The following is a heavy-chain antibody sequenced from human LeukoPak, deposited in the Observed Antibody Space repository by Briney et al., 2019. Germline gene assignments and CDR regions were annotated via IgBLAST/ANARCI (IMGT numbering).Heavy chain of an antibody. D-gene: IGHD3-3*01. J-gene: IGHJ3*02. CDR3: ARDSTIFGVVRAFDI. Sequence: SETLSLTCTVSGGSISSGGYYWSWIRQHPGKGLEWIGYIYYSGSTYYNPSLKSRVTISVDTSKNQFSLKLSSVTAADTAVYYCARDSTIFGVVRAFDIWGQGTMVTASS. CDR1: GGSISSGGYY. CDR2: IYYSGST. V-gene: IGHV4-31*03.